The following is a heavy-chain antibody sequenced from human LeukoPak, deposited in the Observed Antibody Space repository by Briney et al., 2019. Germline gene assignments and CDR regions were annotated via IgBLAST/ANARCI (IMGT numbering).Heavy chain of an antibody. V-gene: IGHV1-2*02. D-gene: IGHD6-13*01. CDR1: GYIFTGYY. J-gene: IGHJ5*02. Sequence: ASVKVSCKASGYIFTGYYMHWVRHAPGQGLEWMGWINSKSGGTNYAQKFQGRVTMTRDTSISTAYMELSRLRTDDTAVYYCARDASIAAAGPSINWFDPWGQGTLVTVSS. CDR3: ARDASIAAAGPSINWFDP. CDR2: INSKSGGT.